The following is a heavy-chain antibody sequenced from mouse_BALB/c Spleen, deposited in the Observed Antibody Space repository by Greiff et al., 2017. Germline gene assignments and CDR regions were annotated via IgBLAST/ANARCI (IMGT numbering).Heavy chain of an antibody. J-gene: IGHJ4*01. CDR1: GFSLSTPGMG. V-gene: IGHV8-8*01. CDR2: IWWDDVK. CDR3: ARSSSYYAMDY. D-gene: IGHD1-1*01. Sequence: KASGPGTLQPSQTLSLTCPFSGFSLSTPGMGVGWIRQPSGTGLEWLAHIWWDDVKRYNPALKSRLTISKDTSRSQVFLKLASVDTAETATYYCARSSSYYAMDYWGQGTSVTVSS.